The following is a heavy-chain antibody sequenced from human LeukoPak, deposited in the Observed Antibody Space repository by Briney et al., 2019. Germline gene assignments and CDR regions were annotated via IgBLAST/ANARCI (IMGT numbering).Heavy chain of an antibody. V-gene: IGHV3-43*01. CDR1: GFTFDDYT. CDR2: ISWDGGST. J-gene: IGHJ4*02. D-gene: IGHD3-22*01. Sequence: GGSLRRSCAASGFTFDDYTMHWVRQAPGKGLEWVSLISWDGGSTYYADSVKGRFTISRDNSKNSLYLQMNSLRAEDTAVYYCAKDKGARSYYYDSSEESPVYWGQGTLVTVSS. CDR3: AKDKGARSYYYDSSEESPVY.